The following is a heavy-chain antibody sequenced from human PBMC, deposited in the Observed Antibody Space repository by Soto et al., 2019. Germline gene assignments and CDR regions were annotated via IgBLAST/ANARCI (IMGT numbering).Heavy chain of an antibody. D-gene: IGHD3-9*01. V-gene: IGHV4-31*03. Sequence: QVQLQESGPGLVKPSQTLSLTCTVSGGSISSGGYYWSWIRQHPGKGLEYIGCIYYSGSTYYNPSXXWRVTISVDPXXNXFXXKLSSVTAADTAVYYCARAPIRYFDWLLPQGDFDIWGQGTVVIVSS. J-gene: IGHJ3*02. CDR3: ARAPIRYFDWLLPQGDFDI. CDR2: IYYSGST. CDR1: GGSISSGGYY.